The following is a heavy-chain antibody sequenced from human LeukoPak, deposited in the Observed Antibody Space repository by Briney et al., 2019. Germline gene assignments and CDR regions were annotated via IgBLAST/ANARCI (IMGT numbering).Heavy chain of an antibody. CDR2: ISWNSGSI. V-gene: IGHV3-9*01. CDR3: AKTGRDGYNYGDFQH. CDR1: GFTFDDYA. Sequence: PGRSLRLSCAASGFTFDDYAMHWVRHAPGKGLEGGSGISWNSGSIVYADSVKGRFTISRDNAKNSLYLQMNSLRAEDTALYYCAKTGRDGYNYGDFQHWGQGTLVTVSS. J-gene: IGHJ1*01. D-gene: IGHD5-24*01.